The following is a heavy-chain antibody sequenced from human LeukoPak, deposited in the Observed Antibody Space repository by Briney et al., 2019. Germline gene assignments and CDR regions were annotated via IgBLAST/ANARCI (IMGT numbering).Heavy chain of an antibody. CDR3: ASTIAVAATGYYYYGMDV. CDR2: IYYSGST. D-gene: IGHD6-19*01. CDR1: GGSISSSSYY. V-gene: IGHV4-39*01. J-gene: IGHJ6*02. Sequence: SETLSLTCTVSGGSISSSSYYWGWIRQPPGKGLEWLGSIYYSGSTYYNPSLKSRVTISVDTSKNQFSLKLSSVTAADTAVYYCASTIAVAATGYYYYGMDVGGQGTTVTVS.